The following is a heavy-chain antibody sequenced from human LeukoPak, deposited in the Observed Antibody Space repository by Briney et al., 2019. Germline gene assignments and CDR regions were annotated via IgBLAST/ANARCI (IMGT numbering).Heavy chain of an antibody. CDR2: IVVGSGNT. Sequence: SVTVSCKASGFTFTSSAMQWVRQARGQRLEWIGWIVVGSGNTNYAQKFQERVTITRDMSTSTAYMELSSLRSEDTAVYYCAAEYCSGGSCYFDYWGQGTLVTVSS. D-gene: IGHD2-15*01. V-gene: IGHV1-58*02. CDR3: AAEYCSGGSCYFDY. CDR1: GFTFTSSA. J-gene: IGHJ4*02.